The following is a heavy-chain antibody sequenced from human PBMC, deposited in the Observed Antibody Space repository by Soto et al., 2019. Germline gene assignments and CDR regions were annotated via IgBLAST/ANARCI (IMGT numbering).Heavy chain of an antibody. CDR3: ARAAREHTKSPAPDH. Sequence: SETVSLTGTVSGGSISTYYWNWMRQPPGKGLESIGYIDDSGSANYSPSLKSRVTISVDTSKNEFSLKLSSVTAADTAIYYCARAAREHTKSPAPDHGGQGTLVTVSS. CDR1: GGSISTYY. J-gene: IGHJ4*02. D-gene: IGHD1-26*01. V-gene: IGHV4-59*01. CDR2: IDDSGSA.